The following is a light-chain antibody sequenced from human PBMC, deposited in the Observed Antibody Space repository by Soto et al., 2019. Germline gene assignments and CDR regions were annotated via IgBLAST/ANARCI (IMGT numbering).Light chain of an antibody. CDR3: QQRSNWPLT. Sequence: EIVLTQSLATLSLFPGKRATLSCRASKGFSSNLAWYQQKPGKAPRLPINNLSNRATGIPARFSGSGSGTDFTLTISSLEPEDFAVYYCQQRSNWPLTFGGGTKVEIK. V-gene: IGKV3-11*01. CDR2: NLS. CDR1: KGFSSN. J-gene: IGKJ4*01.